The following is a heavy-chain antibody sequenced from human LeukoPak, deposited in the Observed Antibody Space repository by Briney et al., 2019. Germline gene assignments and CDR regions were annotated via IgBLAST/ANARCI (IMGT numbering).Heavy chain of an antibody. D-gene: IGHD3-22*01. V-gene: IGHV4-59*01. CDR2: IYYSGST. CDR1: GGSISSYY. J-gene: IGHJ3*02. CDR3: ARRAYYYDSSGNGAFDI. Sequence: SETLSLTCTVSGGSISSYYWSWIPQPPGKGLEWIGYIYYSGSTNYNPSLKSRVTISVDTSKNQFSLKLSSATAADTAVYYCARRAYYYDSSGNGAFDIWGQGTMVTVSS.